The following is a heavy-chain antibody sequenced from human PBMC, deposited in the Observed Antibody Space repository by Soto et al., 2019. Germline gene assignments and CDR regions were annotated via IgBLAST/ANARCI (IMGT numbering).Heavy chain of an antibody. V-gene: IGHV4-34*01. Sequence: QVQLQQWGAGLLKPSETLSLTCAVYGESLSGYYGNWIRQSQGKGLEWIGEINYRGNTNYNPSLKSRVTISIDTSKNQFSLKLSSVTAADTAVYYCARTRNLDVWGQGTTVIVSS. CDR3: ARTRNLDV. CDR2: INYRGNT. J-gene: IGHJ6*02. D-gene: IGHD1-1*01. CDR1: GESLSGYY.